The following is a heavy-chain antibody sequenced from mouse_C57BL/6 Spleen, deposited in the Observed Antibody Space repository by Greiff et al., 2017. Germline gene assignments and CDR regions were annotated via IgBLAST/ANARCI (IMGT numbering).Heavy chain of an antibody. CDR3: ASASSNSISLAY. Sequence: VHLVESGPGLVAPSQSLSITCTVSGFSLTSYAISWVRQTPGKGLEWLGVIWTGGGTNYNSALKYRLSIIKDNSKSQVFLRLNSLQTDDTAKYYCASASSNSISLAYWGQGTSVTVSS. J-gene: IGHJ4*01. CDR1: GFSLTSYA. D-gene: IGHD2-5*01. V-gene: IGHV2-9-1*01. CDR2: IWTGGGT.